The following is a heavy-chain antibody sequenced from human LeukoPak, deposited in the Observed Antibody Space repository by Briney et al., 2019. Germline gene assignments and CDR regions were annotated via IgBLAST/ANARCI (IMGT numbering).Heavy chain of an antibody. CDR2: IYTSGST. J-gene: IGHJ5*02. D-gene: IGHD2-21*01. CDR1: GGSISSGSYY. V-gene: IGHV4-61*02. CDR3: ARDSKRHLVGRTQGWFGP. Sequence: PSETLSLTCTVSGGSISSGSYYWSWLRQPAGRGLEWIGRIYTSGSTNYNPSLNSRVTMSLDTSKNQLSLRLTSVTAADTAVYYCARDSKRHLVGRTQGWFGPWGPGALVIVSS.